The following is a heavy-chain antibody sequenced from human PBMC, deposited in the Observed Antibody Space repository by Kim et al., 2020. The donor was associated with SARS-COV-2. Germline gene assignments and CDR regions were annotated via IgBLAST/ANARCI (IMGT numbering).Heavy chain of an antibody. CDR1: GFTFDDYT. CDR3: AKAHSARTCRYFDY. V-gene: IGHV3-43*01. Sequence: GGSLRLSCAASGFTFDDYTMHWVRQAPGKGLEWVSLISWDGGSTYYADSVKGRFTISRDNSKNSLYLQMNSLRTEDTALYYCAKAHSARTCRYFDYWGQGTLVTVSS. CDR2: ISWDGGST. D-gene: IGHD5-18*01. J-gene: IGHJ4*02.